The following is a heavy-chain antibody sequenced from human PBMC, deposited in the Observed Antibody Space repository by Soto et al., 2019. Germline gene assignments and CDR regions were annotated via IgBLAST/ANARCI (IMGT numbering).Heavy chain of an antibody. Sequence: ESLKISCAASGFTFSSYAMSWVRQAPGKGLEWVSAISGSGGSTYYADSVKGRFTISRDNSKNTLYLQMNSLRAEDTAVYYCAKVDGVGHTPSSAFDIWGQGTMVTVSS. CDR1: GFTFSSYA. D-gene: IGHD3-10*01. CDR3: AKVDGVGHTPSSAFDI. J-gene: IGHJ3*02. CDR2: ISGSGGST. V-gene: IGHV3-23*01.